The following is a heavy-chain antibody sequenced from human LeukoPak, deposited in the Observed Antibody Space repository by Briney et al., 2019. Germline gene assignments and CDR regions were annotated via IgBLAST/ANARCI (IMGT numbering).Heavy chain of an antibody. Sequence: SETLSLTCTVSGGSISSYYWSWIRQPPGKGLEWIGYVYYSGSTSYNPSLKSRVTISVDTSKNQFSLKLSSVTAADTAVYFCTRVLMGSCSRTSCYSGRYFDYWGQGTLVTVSS. CDR1: GGSISSYY. D-gene: IGHD2-2*02. CDR3: TRVLMGSCSRTSCYSGRYFDY. CDR2: VYYSGST. V-gene: IGHV4-59*01. J-gene: IGHJ4*02.